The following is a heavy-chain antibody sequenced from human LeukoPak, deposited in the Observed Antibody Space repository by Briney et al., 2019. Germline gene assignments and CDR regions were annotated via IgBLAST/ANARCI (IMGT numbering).Heavy chain of an antibody. V-gene: IGHV4-4*07. J-gene: IGHJ4*02. CDR3: AGLRPYYFDY. CDR1: GGSISSYY. CDR2: IYTSGST. Sequence: SQTLSLTCTVSGGSISSYYWSWIRQPAGKGLEWIGRIYTSGSTNYNPSLKSRVTMSVDTSKNQFSLKLSSVTAADMAVYYCAGLRPYYFDYWGQGTLVTVSS.